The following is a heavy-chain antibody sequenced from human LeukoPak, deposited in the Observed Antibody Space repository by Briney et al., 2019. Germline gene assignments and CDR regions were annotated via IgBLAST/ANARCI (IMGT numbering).Heavy chain of an antibody. CDR1: GGTFSSYA. D-gene: IGHD3-22*01. V-gene: IGHV1-69*13. CDR2: IIPIFGTA. Sequence: GASVKVSCKASGGTFSSYAISWVGQAPGQGLEWMGGIIPIFGTANYAQKFQGRVTITADESTSTAYMELSSLRPEDTAVYYCATHSSGYYSSYYFDYWGQGTLVTVSS. CDR3: ATHSSGYYSSYYFDY. J-gene: IGHJ4*02.